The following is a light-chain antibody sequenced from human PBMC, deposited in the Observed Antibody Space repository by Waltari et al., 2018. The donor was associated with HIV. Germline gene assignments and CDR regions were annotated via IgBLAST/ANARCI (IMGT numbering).Light chain of an antibody. CDR3: AAWDDSLNGWV. Sequence: QSVLTQPPSASGTPGQRVTISCSGSRSNIGSNTVSWYQQLPGTAPQLFIYSNNQRPSGVPDRFSGSKSGTSSALAISELQSEDEADYYCAAWDDSLNGWVFGGGTKLTVV. J-gene: IGLJ3*02. CDR2: SNN. CDR1: RSNIGSNT. V-gene: IGLV1-44*01.